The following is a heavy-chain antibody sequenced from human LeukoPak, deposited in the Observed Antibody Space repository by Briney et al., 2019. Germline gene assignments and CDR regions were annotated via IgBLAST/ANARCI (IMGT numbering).Heavy chain of an antibody. CDR2: IYYSGST. V-gene: IGHV4-59*01. Sequence: SETLSLTCTVSGGSISSFYWSWIRQPPGQGLEWIGYIYYSGSTNYNPSLKSRVTISVDTSKNQFSLKLSSVTAADTAVYYCARWRYCGGDCYPSAFDIWGQGTMVTVSS. D-gene: IGHD2-21*02. CDR3: ARWRYCGGDCYPSAFDI. CDR1: GGSISSFY. J-gene: IGHJ3*02.